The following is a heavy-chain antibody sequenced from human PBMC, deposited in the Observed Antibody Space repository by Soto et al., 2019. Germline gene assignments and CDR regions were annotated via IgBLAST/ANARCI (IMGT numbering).Heavy chain of an antibody. Sequence: SETLSLTCAVYGGSFSGYYWSWIRQPPGKGLEWMGEINHSGSTNYNPSLKSRVTISVDTSKNQFSLKLSSVTAADTAVYYCARGRCSGGSCYSSSVEGYFDYWGQGTLVTVSS. CDR2: INHSGST. V-gene: IGHV4-34*01. J-gene: IGHJ4*02. D-gene: IGHD2-15*01. CDR3: ARGRCSGGSCYSSSVEGYFDY. CDR1: GGSFSGYY.